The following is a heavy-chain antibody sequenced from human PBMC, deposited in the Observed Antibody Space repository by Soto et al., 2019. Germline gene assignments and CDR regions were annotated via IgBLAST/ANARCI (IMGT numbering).Heavy chain of an antibody. CDR2: IYWDDDK. CDR3: AHMSTVAKPFDY. J-gene: IGHJ4*02. V-gene: IGHV2-5*02. CDR1: GFSLSTSGVG. D-gene: IGHD4-17*01. Sequence: QVTLKESGPTLVKPTQTLTLTCTFSGFSLSTSGVGVGWIRQPPGKALECLALIYWDDDKRYSPSLKSRLTIAKETSKNQVVLTMTNMEPVDTAIYYCAHMSTVAKPFDYWGQGTLVTVSS.